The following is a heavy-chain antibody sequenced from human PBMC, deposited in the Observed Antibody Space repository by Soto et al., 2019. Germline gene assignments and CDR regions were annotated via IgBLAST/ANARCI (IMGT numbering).Heavy chain of an antibody. Sequence: QVQLVQSGAEVKKPGSSVKVSCKASGGTFSSYAISWVRQAPGQGLEWMGGIIPIFGTANYEQKFQGRVTITADESTSTAAMELSSLSAEDTAVYSCARVGKKRGSFDYWGQGTLVTVSS. CDR1: GGTFSSYA. CDR3: ARVGKKRGSFDY. J-gene: IGHJ4*02. CDR2: IIPIFGTA. V-gene: IGHV1-69*01. D-gene: IGHD3-16*01.